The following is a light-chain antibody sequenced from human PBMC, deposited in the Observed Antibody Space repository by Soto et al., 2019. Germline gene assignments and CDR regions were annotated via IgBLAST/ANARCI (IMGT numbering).Light chain of an antibody. CDR3: SSYSTTSSPHVL. CDR1: RSDIGRYSY. CDR2: EVS. J-gene: IGLJ2*01. Sequence: QSALTQPASVSGSPGQSITISCTGTRSDIGRYSYVSWYQQHPGKAPKLIIYEVSFRPSGISTRFSGSKSDNTASLTISGLQAEDEADYFFSSYSTTSSPHVLFGRGTKLTVL. V-gene: IGLV2-14*01.